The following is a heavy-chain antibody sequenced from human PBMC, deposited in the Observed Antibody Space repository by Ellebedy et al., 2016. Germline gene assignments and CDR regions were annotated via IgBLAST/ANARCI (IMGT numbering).Heavy chain of an antibody. D-gene: IGHD3-10*01. CDR3: ARDPTIRVRGATHYFDY. V-gene: IGHV3-21*01. Sequence: GGSLRLSXAASGFTFSSYSMNWVRQAPGKGLEWVSSISSSSSYIYYADSVKGRFTISRDNAKNSLYLQMNSLKAEDTAVYYCARDPTIRVRGATHYFDYWGQGTLVTVSS. J-gene: IGHJ4*02. CDR1: GFTFSSYS. CDR2: ISSSSSYI.